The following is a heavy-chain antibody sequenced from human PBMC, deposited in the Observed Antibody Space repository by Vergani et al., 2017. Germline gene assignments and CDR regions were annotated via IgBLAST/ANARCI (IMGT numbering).Heavy chain of an antibody. CDR1: GFTFSSYS. Sequence: EVQLVESGGGLVKPGGSLRLSCAASGFTFSSYSMNWVRQAPGKGLEWVSSISSSSSYIYYADSVKGRFTISRDNAKNSLYLQMNSLRAEDTAVYYCARDLRTMVRGGYYGMDVWGQGTTVTVSS. CDR3: ARDLRTMVRGGYYGMDV. CDR2: ISSSSSYI. V-gene: IGHV3-21*01. J-gene: IGHJ6*02. D-gene: IGHD3-10*01.